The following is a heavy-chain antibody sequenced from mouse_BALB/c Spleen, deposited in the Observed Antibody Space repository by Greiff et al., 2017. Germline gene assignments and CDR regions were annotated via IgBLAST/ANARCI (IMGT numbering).Heavy chain of an antibody. J-gene: IGHJ4*01. CDR2: IRLKSNNYAT. V-gene: IGHV6-6*02. D-gene: IGHD2-1*01. CDR1: GFTFSNYW. CDR3: TSGNFFMDY. Sequence: EVKLVESGGGLVQPGGSMKLSCVASGFTFSNYWMNWVRQSPEKGLEWVAEIRLKSNNYATHYAESVKGRFTISRDDSKSSVYLQMNNLRAEDTGIYYCTSGNFFMDYWGQGTSVTVSS.